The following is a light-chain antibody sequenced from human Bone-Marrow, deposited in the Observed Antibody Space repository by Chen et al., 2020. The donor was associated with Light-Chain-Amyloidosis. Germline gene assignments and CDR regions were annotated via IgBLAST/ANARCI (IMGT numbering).Light chain of an antibody. CDR3: HACDSGSDRAV. CDR1: NIGSTR. J-gene: IGLJ3*02. V-gene: IGLV3-21*02. Sequence: SYVLTQPSSVSVAPGQTATIACGGNNIGSTRVHWYQQTPGQAPLLVIYDDSDRPSGFPERVSGSPSGNPATLTISRDAAGEEAYDYSHACDSGSDRAVFGGGTKLTVL. CDR2: DDS.